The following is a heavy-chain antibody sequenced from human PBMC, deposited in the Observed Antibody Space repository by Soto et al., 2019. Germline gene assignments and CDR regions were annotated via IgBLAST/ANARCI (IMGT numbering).Heavy chain of an antibody. V-gene: IGHV4-61*01. Sequence: SETLSLTCTVSGGSVSSGSYYWTWIRQPPGKGLEWIGYISYSGSTYYNPALKSRVTISEDTSKNQFSLKLSFVIAADTAVYYCARGLVAEAGGHYYYYGLDVWGQGTTVTVSS. CDR2: ISYSGST. D-gene: IGHD6-19*01. CDR1: GGSVSSGSYY. CDR3: ARGLVAEAGGHYYYYGLDV. J-gene: IGHJ6*02.